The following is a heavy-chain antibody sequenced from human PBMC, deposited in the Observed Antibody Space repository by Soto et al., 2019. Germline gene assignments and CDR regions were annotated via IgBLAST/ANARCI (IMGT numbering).Heavy chain of an antibody. CDR3: AKDQVIAASHGID. CDR1: GFTFYNYG. D-gene: IGHD6-13*01. Sequence: QVQLVESGGGVVQPGTSLRLSCAASGFTFYNYGMHWVRQAPGTGLEWVAAISSHGRDTYYADSVKGRLTISRDNSKNTLYLQMHSLRAEDTAVYYCAKDQVIAASHGIDWGQGTMVTVSS. V-gene: IGHV3-30*18. CDR2: ISSHGRDT. J-gene: IGHJ3*01.